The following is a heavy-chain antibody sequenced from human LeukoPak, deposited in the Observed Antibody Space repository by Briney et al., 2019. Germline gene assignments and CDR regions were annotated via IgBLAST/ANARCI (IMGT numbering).Heavy chain of an antibody. V-gene: IGHV4-59*01. CDR1: GASISSYY. Sequence: PSETLSLTCTVSGASISSYYWTWVRQSSGKGLEYIGYIYKSANTNYNPSLKSRVTISVDTSKNQFSLKLSSVTAADTAVYYCARAQYSSGWYGRAFDIWGQGTMVTVSS. J-gene: IGHJ3*02. D-gene: IGHD6-19*01. CDR2: IYKSANT. CDR3: ARAQYSSGWYGRAFDI.